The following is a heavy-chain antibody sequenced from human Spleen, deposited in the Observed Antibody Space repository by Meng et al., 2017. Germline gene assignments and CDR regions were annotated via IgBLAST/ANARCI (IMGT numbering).Heavy chain of an antibody. CDR1: GFSFGSYS. V-gene: IGHV3-21*06. D-gene: IGHD4-23*01. CDR2: IGRRSDYI. Sequence: GEALMTSCAASGFSFGSYSLNWVRQPPGKGLEWVSGIGRRSDYISYADSVKGRLTISRDNAKNSVYLQMDSLRADDTAIYYCAGTPGYCDGGRCHKYGLDVWGQGTAVTVSS. J-gene: IGHJ6*02. CDR3: AGTPGYCDGGRCHKYGLDV.